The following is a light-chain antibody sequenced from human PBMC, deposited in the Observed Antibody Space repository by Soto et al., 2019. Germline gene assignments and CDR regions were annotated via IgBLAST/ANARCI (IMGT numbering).Light chain of an antibody. CDR3: QQRSNWPRT. J-gene: IGKJ1*01. CDR1: QSISTSS. V-gene: IGKV3-11*01. Sequence: EIVLTQSPGTLSLSPGERATLNCRASQSISTSSLAWYRQKPGQAPRLLIYDASNRPTDIPARFSGSGSGTDFTLTISSLEPEDSAVYYCQQRSNWPRTFGQGTKVDIK. CDR2: DAS.